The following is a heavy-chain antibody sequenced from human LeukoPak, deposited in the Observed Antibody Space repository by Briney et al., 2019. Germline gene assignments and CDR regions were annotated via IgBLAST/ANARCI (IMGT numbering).Heavy chain of an antibody. CDR1: GGSFSGYY. CDR2: INHSGST. V-gene: IGHV4-34*01. D-gene: IGHD6-19*01. J-gene: IGHJ3*02. Sequence: SETLSLTCAVYGGSFSGYYWSWIRQPPGKGLEWIGEINHSGSTNYNPSLKSRVTISVDTSKNQFSLKLSSVTAADTAVYYCARGARWQWLVPDAFDIGGQGTMVTVSS. CDR3: ARGARWQWLVPDAFDI.